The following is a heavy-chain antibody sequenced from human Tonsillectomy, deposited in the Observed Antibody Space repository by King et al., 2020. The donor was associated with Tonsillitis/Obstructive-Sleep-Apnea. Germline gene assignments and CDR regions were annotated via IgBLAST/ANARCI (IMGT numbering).Heavy chain of an antibody. CDR2: IWYDGSNK. J-gene: IGHJ6*03. CDR3: AGDWGDIVVVPAAILGYYYYMDV. V-gene: IGHV3-33*01. D-gene: IGHD2-2*01. Sequence: VQLVESGGGVVQPGRSLRLSCAASGFTFSSYGMHWVRQAPGKGLEWVAVIWYDGSNKYYADSVKGRFTISRDNSKNTLYLQMNSLRAEDTAVYYCAGDWGDIVVVPAAILGYYYYMDVWGEGTTVTVSS. CDR1: GFTFSSYG.